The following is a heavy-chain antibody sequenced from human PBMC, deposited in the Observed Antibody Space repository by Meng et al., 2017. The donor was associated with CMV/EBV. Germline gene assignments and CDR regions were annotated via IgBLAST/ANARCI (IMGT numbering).Heavy chain of an antibody. Sequence: GSLRLSCAVYGGSFSGYYWSWIRQPPGKGLEWIGEINHSGSTNYNPSLESRVTISVDTSKNQFSLKLSSVTAADTAVYYCARAPPFYGMDVWGQGTTVTVSS. CDR2: INHSGST. CDR1: GGSFSGYY. J-gene: IGHJ6*02. V-gene: IGHV4-34*01. D-gene: IGHD1-14*01. CDR3: ARAPPFYGMDV.